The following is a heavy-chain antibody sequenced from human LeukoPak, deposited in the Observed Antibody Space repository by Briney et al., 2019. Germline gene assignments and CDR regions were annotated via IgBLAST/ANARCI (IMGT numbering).Heavy chain of an antibody. CDR2: IFTSGRT. CDR1: GGSISSYY. D-gene: IGHD3-22*01. CDR3: ARSYDINGYSVGFDY. V-gene: IGHV4-4*07. J-gene: IGHJ4*02. Sequence: SETLSLTCTDSGGSISSYYWSWIRQSAGKGLEWIERIFTSGRTNCNPSLESRVTMSVDTSKNQFSLRLSSVTAADTAVYYCARSYDINGYSVGFDYWGQGILVTVSS.